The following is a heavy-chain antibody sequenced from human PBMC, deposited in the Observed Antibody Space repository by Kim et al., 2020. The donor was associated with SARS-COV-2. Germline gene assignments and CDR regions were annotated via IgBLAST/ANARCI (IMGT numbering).Heavy chain of an antibody. CDR3: AKEPQRSSWYYFDY. D-gene: IGHD6-13*01. J-gene: IGHJ4*02. Sequence: EESVKGRFPISRDDSKRTLYLQRDSLRAEDTAVYYCAKEPQRSSWYYFDYWGRGTLVTVSS. V-gene: IGHV3-23*01.